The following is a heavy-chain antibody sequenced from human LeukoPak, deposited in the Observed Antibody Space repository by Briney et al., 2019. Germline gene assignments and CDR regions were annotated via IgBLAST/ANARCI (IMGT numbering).Heavy chain of an antibody. Sequence: GGSLRLSCAASGFTFSSYSMNWVRHAPRTGLEWVSSISSSSSYIYYADSVKGRFTISRDNAKNSLYLQMNSLRAEDTAVYYCARGNYRCGWNYEFDYWGQGTLVTVSS. J-gene: IGHJ4*02. CDR3: ARGNYRCGWNYEFDY. D-gene: IGHD1-7*01. CDR2: ISSSSSYI. CDR1: GFTFSSYS. V-gene: IGHV3-21*01.